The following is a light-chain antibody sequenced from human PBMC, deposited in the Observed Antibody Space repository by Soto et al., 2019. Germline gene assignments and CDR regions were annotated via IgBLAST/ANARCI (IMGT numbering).Light chain of an antibody. Sequence: QMTQSPSSLSASVGEKIIIACLASRDVGSDVSWYQQKPGQAPKLLIYAASNLYTGVPSRFSGSRSGTEFTLTISSLQPEDFATYYCQQYNSYPLTFGGGTQVDIK. CDR3: QQYNSYPLT. V-gene: IGKV1-17*01. CDR2: AAS. J-gene: IGKJ4*01. CDR1: RDVGSD.